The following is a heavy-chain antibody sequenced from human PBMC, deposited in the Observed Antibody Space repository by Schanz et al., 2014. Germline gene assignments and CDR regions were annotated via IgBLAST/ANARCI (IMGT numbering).Heavy chain of an antibody. CDR2: INPSGGST. V-gene: IGHV1-46*03. Sequence: QVQLLQSGSEVKKPGASVKVSCEISGYTVSALAMHWVRQAPGQGLEWMGIINPSGGSTSYAQKFQGRVTMTRDTSTSTVYMELSSLRSEDTAVYFCARGPSTGAFDIWGQGTMVTVSS. CDR1: GYTVSALA. CDR3: ARGPSTGAFDI. J-gene: IGHJ3*02.